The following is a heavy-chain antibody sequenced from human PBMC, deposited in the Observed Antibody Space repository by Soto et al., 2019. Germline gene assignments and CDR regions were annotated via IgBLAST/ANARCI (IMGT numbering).Heavy chain of an antibody. J-gene: IGHJ4*02. CDR2: IWFDGSKK. Sequence: QVQLVESGGGVVQPGRSLKLSCAASGFSFSTYGFHWVRQAPGKGPEWVAVIWFDGSKKYYADSVEGRFTISRDNSKNTLFPQMNTLRDEDTAVYYCARDPASVGYHFDLWGQGTLVTVSS. CDR1: GFSFSTYG. D-gene: IGHD6-13*01. V-gene: IGHV3-33*01. CDR3: ARDPASVGYHFDL.